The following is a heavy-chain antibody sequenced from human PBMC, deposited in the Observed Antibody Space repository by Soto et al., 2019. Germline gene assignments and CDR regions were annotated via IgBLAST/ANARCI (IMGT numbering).Heavy chain of an antibody. CDR2: IYYSGST. CDR3: ARDGGYYGSGSYLAFDI. Sequence: QVQLQESGPGLVKPSQTLSLTCTVSGGSISSGGYYWSWIRQHPGKGLEWIGYIYYSGSTYYNPSLKSRVTISEDTSKNQFALKRSSVTAADTAVYYCARDGGYYGSGSYLAFDIWGQGTMVTVSS. J-gene: IGHJ3*02. V-gene: IGHV4-31*03. CDR1: GGSISSGGYY. D-gene: IGHD3-10*01.